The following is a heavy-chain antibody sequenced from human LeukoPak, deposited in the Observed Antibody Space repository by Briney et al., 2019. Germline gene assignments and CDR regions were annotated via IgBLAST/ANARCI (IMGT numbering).Heavy chain of an antibody. J-gene: IGHJ4*02. CDR3: ARQGRERTFDY. CDR1: GGSISSYY. D-gene: IGHD1-1*01. V-gene: IGHV4-59*08. Sequence: TSETLSLTCTVSGGSISSYYWSWIRQPPGKGLEWIGYIYYSGSTNYNPSLKNRVTISVDTSKNQFSLKLSSVTAAGTAVYYCARQGRERTFDYWGQGTLVTVSS. CDR2: IYYSGST.